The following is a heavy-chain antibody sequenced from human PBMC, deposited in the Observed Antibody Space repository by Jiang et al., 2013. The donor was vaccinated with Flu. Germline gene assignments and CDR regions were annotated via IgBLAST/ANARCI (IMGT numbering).Heavy chain of an antibody. CDR2: INTDTGNP. V-gene: IGHV7-4-1*02. CDR3: ARDLREMETRDYYYYGMDV. D-gene: IGHD5-24*01. J-gene: IGHJ6*01. CDR1: GYSLTSYG. Sequence: LQSGSELKKPGAAVKVSCKASGYSLTSYGMNWVRQAPGQGLQWMGYINTDTGNPTFAQGFTGRFVFSLDTSVNTAYLQISSLKAEDTAVYYCARDLREMETRDYYYYGMDV.